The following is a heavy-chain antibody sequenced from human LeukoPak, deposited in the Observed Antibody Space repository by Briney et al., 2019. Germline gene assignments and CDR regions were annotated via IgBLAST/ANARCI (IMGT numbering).Heavy chain of an antibody. CDR3: ARSQGYSSGWSRDYYYYGMDV. V-gene: IGHV1-18*01. J-gene: IGHJ6*02. Sequence: ASVKVSCKASRYTFTSYGISWVRQAPGQGLEWMGWISAHNGNTNYTQKFQGRVTITADKSTSTAYMELSSLRSEDTAVYYCARSQGYSSGWSRDYYYYGMDVWGQGTTVTVSS. CDR2: ISAHNGNT. D-gene: IGHD6-19*01. CDR1: RYTFTSYG.